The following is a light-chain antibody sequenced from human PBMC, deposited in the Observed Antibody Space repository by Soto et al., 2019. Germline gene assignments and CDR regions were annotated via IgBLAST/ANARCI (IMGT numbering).Light chain of an antibody. CDR1: QSISNY. CDR2: DAS. V-gene: IGKV3-11*01. CDR3: QQRSNWPPLT. J-gene: IGKJ4*01. Sequence: EIVLTQSPATLSSSPGERATLSCRASQSISNYLVWYQQKPGQAPRLLIYDASNRATGIPARFSGSGSGTDFTLTISSLEPEDFAIYYCQQRSNWPPLTFGGGTKVEIK.